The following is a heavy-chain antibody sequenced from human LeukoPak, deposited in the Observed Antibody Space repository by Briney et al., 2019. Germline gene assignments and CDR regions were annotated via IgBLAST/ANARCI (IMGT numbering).Heavy chain of an antibody. J-gene: IGHJ4*02. V-gene: IGHV1-2*02. CDR2: INPNSGGT. CDR3: AGLSGYDPYYFDY. D-gene: IGHD5-12*01. CDR1: GYSFTGCY. Sequence: ASVKVSCKASGYSFTGCYMHWVRQAPGQGLEWMGCINPNSGGTDYAQKFQGRVTMTRDTSISTAYMELSRLTSDDTAVYYCAGLSGYDPYYFDYWGQGTLVAVSS.